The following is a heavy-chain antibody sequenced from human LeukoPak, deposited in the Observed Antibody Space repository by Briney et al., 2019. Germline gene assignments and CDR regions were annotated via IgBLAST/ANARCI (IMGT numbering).Heavy chain of an antibody. CDR1: GGSISSYY. J-gene: IGHJ5*02. CDR3: ARGLDILTGYLDWFDP. CDR2: IYYSGST. D-gene: IGHD3-9*01. Sequence: SETLSLTCTVSGGSISSYYWSWIRQPPGKGLEWIGYIYYSGSTNYNPSLKSRVTISVDTSKNQFSLKLSSVTAADTAVYYCARGLDILTGYLDWFDPWGQGTLVTVSS. V-gene: IGHV4-59*01.